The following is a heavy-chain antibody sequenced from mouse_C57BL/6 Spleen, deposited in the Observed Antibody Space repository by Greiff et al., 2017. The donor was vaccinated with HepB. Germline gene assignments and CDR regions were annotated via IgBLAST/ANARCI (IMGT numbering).Heavy chain of an antibody. CDR3: ARDHHYYGSSYFDY. D-gene: IGHD1-1*01. CDR2: ISYDGSN. J-gene: IGHJ2*01. CDR1: GYSITSGYY. Sequence: EVKLLESGPGLVKPSQSLSLTCSVPGYSITSGYYWNWIRQFPGNKLEWMGYISYDGSNNYNPSLKNRISITRDTSKNQFFLKLNSVTTEDTATYYCARDHHYYGSSYFDYWGQGTTLTVSS. V-gene: IGHV3-6*01.